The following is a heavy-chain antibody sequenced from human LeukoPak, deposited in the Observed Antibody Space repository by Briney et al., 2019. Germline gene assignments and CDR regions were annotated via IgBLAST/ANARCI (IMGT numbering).Heavy chain of an antibody. CDR1: GGTFSSYA. D-gene: IGHD3-10*01. CDR3: ARDMSGRNAFDI. V-gene: IGHV1-69*05. Sequence: SVKVSCKASGGTFSSYAISWVRQAPGQGLEWMGGIIPIFGTANYAQKFQGRVTMTRDTSTSTVYMELSSLRSEDTAVYYCARDMSGRNAFDIWGQGTMVTVSS. CDR2: IIPIFGTA. J-gene: IGHJ3*02.